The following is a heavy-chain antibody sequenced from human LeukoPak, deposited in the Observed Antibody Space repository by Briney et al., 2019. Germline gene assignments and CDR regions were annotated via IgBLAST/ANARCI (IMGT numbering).Heavy chain of an antibody. J-gene: IGHJ1*01. Sequence: SETLSLTCAVYGGSFSGYYWSWIRQPPGKGLKWIGEINHSGSTNYNPSLKSRVTISVDTSKNQFSLKLSSVTAADTAVYYCAMYCSSTSCYPIPHWGQGTLVTVSS. CDR3: AMYCSSTSCYPIPH. CDR1: GGSFSGYY. CDR2: INHSGST. V-gene: IGHV4-34*01. D-gene: IGHD2-2*01.